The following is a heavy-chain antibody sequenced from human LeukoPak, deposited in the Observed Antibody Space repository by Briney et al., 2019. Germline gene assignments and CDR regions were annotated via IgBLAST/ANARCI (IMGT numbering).Heavy chain of an antibody. V-gene: IGHV3-48*02. CDR1: GFTFSSFN. CDR2: ISGSSASS. J-gene: IGHJ5*02. CDR3: ATYPSEVTTGWGRWFDH. Sequence: PGGSLRLSCSASGFTFSSFNMNWVRHTPGKGLEWVSYISGSSASSYYADSVKGRFTISRDNAKNSLYLQMNSLRDEDTAIYYCATYPSEVTTGWGRWFDHWGQGTLVTASS. D-gene: IGHD1-1*01.